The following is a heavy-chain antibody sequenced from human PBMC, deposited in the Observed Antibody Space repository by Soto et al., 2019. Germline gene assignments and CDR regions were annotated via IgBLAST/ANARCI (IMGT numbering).Heavy chain of an antibody. CDR2: IRAYNGNT. V-gene: IGHV1-18*01. D-gene: IGHD3-3*01. Sequence: QVQLVQSGTEVKKPGASVKVSCKASGYTFTSYGISWVRQAPGQGLEWMGWIRAYNGNTNYTQKLQGRVTMTTDTSTSPASMELRSLSSDYTVVYYCARDAPPECYWGQGTLVTVSS. CDR1: GYTFTSYG. J-gene: IGHJ4*02. CDR3: ARDAPPECY.